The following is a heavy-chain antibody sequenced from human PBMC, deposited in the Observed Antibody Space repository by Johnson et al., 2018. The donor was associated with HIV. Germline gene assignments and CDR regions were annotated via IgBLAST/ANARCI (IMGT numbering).Heavy chain of an antibody. CDR3: ARVSHYQYYYDSSGYYCDAFDI. CDR1: GFTVRSNY. D-gene: IGHD3-22*01. V-gene: IGHV3-53*02. Sequence: VRLVETGGGLIQPGGSLRLSCAASGFTVRSNYMSWVRQAPGKGLEWVSVIYSGGSTNYADSVKGRFTISRDISKNTLYLQMNSLRAEDTALYYCARVSHYQYYYDSSGYYCDAFDIWGQGTMVTVSS. CDR2: IYSGGST. J-gene: IGHJ3*02.